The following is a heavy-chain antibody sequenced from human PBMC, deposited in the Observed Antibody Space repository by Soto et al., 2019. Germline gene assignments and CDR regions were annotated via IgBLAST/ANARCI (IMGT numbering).Heavy chain of an antibody. CDR3: ASGIQLWLRRINNGYSG. D-gene: IGHD5-18*01. J-gene: IGHJ4*02. V-gene: IGHV1-69*12. Sequence: QVQLVQSGADVKKPESSGKVSCKAPGGTFSTYAISWVRQAPGQGLEWMGGIIPMFGTANYAQRFQDRVTITADESTNTVYMELSSLRSEDTAVYFCASGIQLWLRRINNGYSGWGQGTLVTVSS. CDR2: IIPMFGTA. CDR1: GGTFSTYA.